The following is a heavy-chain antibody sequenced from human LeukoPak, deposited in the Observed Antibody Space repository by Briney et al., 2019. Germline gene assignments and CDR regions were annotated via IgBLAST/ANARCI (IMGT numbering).Heavy chain of an antibody. Sequence: GGSLRLSCAASGFTFSSYWMHWVRQAPGKGLVWVSRINSDGRSTNYADSVKGRFTISRDNSKNTLYLQMNSLRAEDTAVYYCAKDRGAPRIWFDPWGQGTLVTVSS. V-gene: IGHV3-74*01. CDR2: INSDGRST. D-gene: IGHD1-14*01. CDR1: GFTFSSYW. CDR3: AKDRGAPRIWFDP. J-gene: IGHJ5*02.